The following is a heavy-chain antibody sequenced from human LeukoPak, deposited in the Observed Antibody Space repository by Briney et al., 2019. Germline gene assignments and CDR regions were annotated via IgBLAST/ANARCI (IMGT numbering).Heavy chain of an antibody. D-gene: IGHD3-16*01. CDR1: GGSISSSCCY. Sequence: PSETLSLTCTVSGGSISSSCCYWGWIRQPPGKGLEWIGSTSYSGTTHYNPSLKSRVTVSVDTSKNQFFLKLSSVTAADTAVYYCARTTGDSAIIASHWGQGTLATVSS. CDR3: ARTTGDSAIIASH. CDR2: TSYSGTT. J-gene: IGHJ4*02. V-gene: IGHV4-39*01.